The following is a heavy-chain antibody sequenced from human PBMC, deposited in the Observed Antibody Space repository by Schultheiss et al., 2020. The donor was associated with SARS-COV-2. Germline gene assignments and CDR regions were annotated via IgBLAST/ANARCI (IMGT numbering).Heavy chain of an antibody. D-gene: IGHD1-26*01. Sequence: GGSLRLSCAASGFTFSSYAMSWVRQAPGKGLEWVSAISGSGGSTYYADSVKGRFTISRDNAKNSLYLQMNSLRAEDTAVYYCAREWEWELLADYWGQGTLVTVSS. V-gene: IGHV3-23*01. CDR2: ISGSGGST. CDR1: GFTFSSYA. CDR3: AREWEWELLADY. J-gene: IGHJ4*02.